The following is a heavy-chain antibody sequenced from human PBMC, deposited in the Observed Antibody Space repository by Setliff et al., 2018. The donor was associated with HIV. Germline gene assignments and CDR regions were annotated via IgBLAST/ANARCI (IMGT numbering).Heavy chain of an antibody. CDR2: INHSGST. V-gene: IGHV4-34*01. Sequence: SSETLSLTCAVYGESFSGYYLSWIRQPPGTGLEWSGEINHSGSTDYNQSLKSRLTISVDTSKNQFSLRLSPVTAADTAVYYCARQQFGKVLQFLEWFPYYFDYWGQGMLVTVSS. D-gene: IGHD3-3*01. CDR3: ARQQFGKVLQFLEWFPYYFDY. J-gene: IGHJ4*02. CDR1: GESFSGYY.